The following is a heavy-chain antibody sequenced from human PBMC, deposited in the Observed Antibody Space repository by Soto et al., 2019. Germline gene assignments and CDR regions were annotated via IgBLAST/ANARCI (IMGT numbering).Heavy chain of an antibody. D-gene: IGHD1-1*01. CDR1: GGDFTGYA. Sequence: QVQLEQSGAEVKKPGSSVIISCKVSGGDFTGYAVTWVRQAPGQGPEWMGRVITMFGTTVLSQKFQGRLTMTADKSPTTAHMELTALGSDDMAVYYGARGSTGNWNIDAFDIWGQGTMVTVSS. J-gene: IGHJ3*02. CDR3: ARGSTGNWNIDAFDI. V-gene: IGHV1-69*06. CDR2: VITMFGTT.